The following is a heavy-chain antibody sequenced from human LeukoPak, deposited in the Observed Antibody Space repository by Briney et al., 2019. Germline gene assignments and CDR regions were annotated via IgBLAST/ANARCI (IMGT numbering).Heavy chain of an antibody. CDR3: ARDQSRDYDFWSGYYILAWFDP. V-gene: IGHV1-3*01. CDR1: GYTFTSYA. J-gene: IGHJ5*02. Sequence: ASVKVSCKASGYTFTSYAMHWVRQAPGQRLEWMGWINAGNGNTKYSQKFQGRVTITRDTSASTAYMELSSLRSEDTAVYYCARDQSRDYDFWSGYYILAWFDPWGQGTLVTVSS. CDR2: INAGNGNT. D-gene: IGHD3-3*01.